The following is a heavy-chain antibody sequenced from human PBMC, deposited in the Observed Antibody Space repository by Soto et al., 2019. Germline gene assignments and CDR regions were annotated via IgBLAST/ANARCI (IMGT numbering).Heavy chain of an antibody. V-gene: IGHV4-30-4*01. Sequence: QVQLQESGPGLVKPSQTLSLTCTVSGGSISSGDYYWSWIRQPPGKGLEWIGYIYYSGSTYYNPSLKSRVTISVDTSKNQFSLKLSSVTAADTAVYYCAIEVVVVVAAYNWFDPWGQGTLVTVSS. CDR2: IYYSGST. D-gene: IGHD2-15*01. CDR3: AIEVVVVVAAYNWFDP. CDR1: GGSISSGDYY. J-gene: IGHJ5*02.